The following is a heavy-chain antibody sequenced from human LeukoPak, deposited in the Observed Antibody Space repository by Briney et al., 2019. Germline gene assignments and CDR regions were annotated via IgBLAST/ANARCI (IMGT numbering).Heavy chain of an antibody. J-gene: IGHJ6*02. Sequence: PSETLSLTCTVSGGSISSYYWSWIRQPPGKGLEWIGYIYYSGSTNYNPSLKSRVTISVDTSKNQFSLKLSSVTAADTAVYYCARDVRVAGSSYYGMDVWGQGTTVTVSS. CDR1: GGSISSYY. CDR3: ARDVRVAGSSYYGMDV. D-gene: IGHD6-19*01. V-gene: IGHV4-59*01. CDR2: IYYSGST.